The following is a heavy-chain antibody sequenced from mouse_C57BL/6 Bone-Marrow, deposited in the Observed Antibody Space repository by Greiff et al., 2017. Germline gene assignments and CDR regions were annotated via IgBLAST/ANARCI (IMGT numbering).Heavy chain of an antibody. D-gene: IGHD1-1*01. CDR1: GYTFTSYW. V-gene: IGHV1-74*01. Sequence: QVQLQQPGAELVKPGASVTVSCKASGYTFTSYWMHWVKQRPGQGLEWIGRIHPSDSATNYNQKFKGKATLTVDKSSSTAYMQLSSLTSEGAAVYCCAIWKGRRFAYWGQGTLVTVSA. CDR3: AIWKGRRFAY. J-gene: IGHJ3*01. CDR2: IHPSDSAT.